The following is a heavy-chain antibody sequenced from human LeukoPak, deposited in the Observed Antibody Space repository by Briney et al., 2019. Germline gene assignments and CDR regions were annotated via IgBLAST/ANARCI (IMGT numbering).Heavy chain of an antibody. CDR1: GGSFSGYY. D-gene: IGHD5-18*01. V-gene: IGHV4-34*01. CDR3: ARGGGGYSYGTPKTYYYYMDV. CDR2: INHSGST. J-gene: IGHJ6*03. Sequence: PSETLSLTCAVYGGSFSGYYWSWIRQSPGKGLEWIGEINHSGSTNYNPSLKSRVTISVDTSKNQFSLKLSSVTAAGTAVYYCARGGGGYSYGTPKTYYYYMDVWGKGTTVTVSS.